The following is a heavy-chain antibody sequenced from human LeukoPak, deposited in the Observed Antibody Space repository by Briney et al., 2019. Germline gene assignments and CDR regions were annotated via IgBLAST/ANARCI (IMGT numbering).Heavy chain of an antibody. D-gene: IGHD2-2*01. J-gene: IGHJ4*02. CDR3: AKDIGGSRSWYFDY. CDR1: GFTFSSYA. Sequence: GGSLRLSCAASGFTFSSYAMSWVRQAPGKGPEWVSAISHSGGTTYYADSVKGRFTITRDNSKNTLYLQMNSLRAEDTALYYCAKDIGGSRSWYFDYWGQGTLFTVSS. V-gene: IGHV3-23*01. CDR2: ISHSGGTT.